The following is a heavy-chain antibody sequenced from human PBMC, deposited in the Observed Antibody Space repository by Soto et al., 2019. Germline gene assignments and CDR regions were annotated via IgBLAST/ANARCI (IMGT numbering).Heavy chain of an antibody. CDR3: ARVGTDYGSGSPYYSDY. CDR1: GFSFRSYY. Sequence: GGSLRLSCAASGFSFRSYYLNWVRQAPGRGLEWVSSISPSSSFLSYADSVKGRFTISRDNAKSSVHLQMNSLRAEDTAVYYCARVGTDYGSGSPYYSDYWGQGTLVTVSS. J-gene: IGHJ4*02. V-gene: IGHV3-21*06. CDR2: ISPSSSFL. D-gene: IGHD3-10*01.